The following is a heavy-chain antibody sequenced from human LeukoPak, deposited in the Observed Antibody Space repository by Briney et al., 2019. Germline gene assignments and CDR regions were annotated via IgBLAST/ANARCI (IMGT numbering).Heavy chain of an antibody. Sequence: SVKVSCKASGGTFSSYAISWVRQAPGQGLEWMGGIIPIFGTANYAQKFQGRVTITADESTSTAYMELSSLRSEDTAVYYCARERSETTVTTAYNWFDPWGQGTLVTVSS. D-gene: IGHD4-17*01. V-gene: IGHV1-69*13. CDR3: ARERSETTVTTAYNWFDP. CDR2: IIPIFGTA. J-gene: IGHJ5*02. CDR1: GGTFSSYA.